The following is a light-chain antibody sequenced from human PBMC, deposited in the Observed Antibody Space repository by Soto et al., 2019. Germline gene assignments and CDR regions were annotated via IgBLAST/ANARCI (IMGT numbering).Light chain of an antibody. CDR3: RSYTSSSTLGV. V-gene: IGLV2-14*01. Sequence: QSALTQPASVSGSPGQSITISCTGTSSDVGGYNYVSWYQQHPGKAPKLMIYDVSNRPSGVSNRFSGSKSGNTASLTISGLQAEDEADYSCRSYTSSSTLGVFGGGTKLTVL. CDR1: SSDVGGYNY. CDR2: DVS. J-gene: IGLJ2*01.